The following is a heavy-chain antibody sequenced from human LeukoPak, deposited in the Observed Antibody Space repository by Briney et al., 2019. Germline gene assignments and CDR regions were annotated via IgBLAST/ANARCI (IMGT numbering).Heavy chain of an antibody. V-gene: IGHV4-39*01. Sequence: SETLSLTCTVPGGSISSSSYYWGWIRQPPGKGLEWIGSIYYSGSTYYNPSLKSRVTISVDTSKNQFSLKLSSVTAADTAVYYCARRIFGVVIWGQGTLVTVSS. CDR3: ARRIFGVVI. CDR1: GGSISSSSYY. J-gene: IGHJ4*02. D-gene: IGHD3-3*01. CDR2: IYYSGST.